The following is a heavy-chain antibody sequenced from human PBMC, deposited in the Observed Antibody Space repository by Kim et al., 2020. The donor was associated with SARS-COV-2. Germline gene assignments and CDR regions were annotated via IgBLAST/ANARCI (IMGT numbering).Heavy chain of an antibody. Sequence: GGSLRLSCAASAFTFNNYWMAWVRQAPGKGLEWVANIKQDEGEKYYVDSVKGRFTISRDNAKSSLYLQMNSLRAEDTAVLYCARVGLSMTEVYYYAMDVWGQGTTVPVSS. V-gene: IGHV3-7*01. CDR2: IKQDEGEK. J-gene: IGHJ6*02. CDR3: ARVGLSMTEVYYYAMDV. D-gene: IGHD3-22*01. CDR1: AFTFNNYW.